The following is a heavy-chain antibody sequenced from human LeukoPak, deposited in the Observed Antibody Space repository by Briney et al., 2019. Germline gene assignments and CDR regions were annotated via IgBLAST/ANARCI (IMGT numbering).Heavy chain of an antibody. CDR1: GFTFSSYA. CDR2: ISYDGSNK. CDR3: ARRGSSAVLGEHFDY. V-gene: IGHV3-30-3*01. J-gene: IGHJ4*02. Sequence: GGSLRLSCAASGFTFSSYAMHWVRQAPGKGLEWVAVISYDGSNKYYADSVKGRFTISRDNSKNTLYLQMNSLRAEDTAVYYCARRGSSAVLGEHFDYRGQGTLVTVSS. D-gene: IGHD6-6*01.